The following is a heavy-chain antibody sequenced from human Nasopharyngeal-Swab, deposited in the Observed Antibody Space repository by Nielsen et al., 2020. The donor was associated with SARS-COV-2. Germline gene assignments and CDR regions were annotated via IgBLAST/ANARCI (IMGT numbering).Heavy chain of an antibody. J-gene: IGHJ4*02. Sequence: GEFLKISCAASGFTFSSYGMHWVRQAPGKGLEWVAVIWYDGSNKYYADSVKGRFTISRDNSKNTLYLQMNSLRAEDTAVYYCARDAHSYGFDYWGQGTLVTVSS. V-gene: IGHV3-33*01. CDR3: ARDAHSYGFDY. CDR1: GFTFSSYG. D-gene: IGHD5-18*01. CDR2: IWYDGSNK.